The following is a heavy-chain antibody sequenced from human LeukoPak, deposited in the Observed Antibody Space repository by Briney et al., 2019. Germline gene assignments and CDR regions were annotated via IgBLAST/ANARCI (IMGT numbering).Heavy chain of an antibody. CDR3: AKRRDGYNLEAFDM. V-gene: IGHV1-2*02. CDR1: GYTFTAYD. Sequence: ASMKGSFKASGYTFTAYDMHWVRQAPGQGLEWMGWINPNSGGTNYAQKFQGRVTMTRDTSMSTVYMELSRLRSDDTAVYYCAKRRDGYNLEAFDMWGQGTMVTVSS. D-gene: IGHD5-24*01. J-gene: IGHJ3*02. CDR2: INPNSGGT.